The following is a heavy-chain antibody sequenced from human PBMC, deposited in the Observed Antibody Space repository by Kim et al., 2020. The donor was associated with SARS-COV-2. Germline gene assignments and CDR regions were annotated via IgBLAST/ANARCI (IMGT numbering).Heavy chain of an antibody. CDR2: IYYSGST. CDR3: ARDHPIAAAGKDYYGM. CDR1: GGSISSSSYY. J-gene: IGHJ6*01. Sequence: SETLSLTCTVSGGSISSSSYYWGWIRQPPGKGLEWIGSIYYSGSTYYNPSLKSRVTISVDTSKNQFSLKLSSVTAADTAVYYCARDHPIAAAGKDYYGM. V-gene: IGHV4-39*07. D-gene: IGHD6-13*01.